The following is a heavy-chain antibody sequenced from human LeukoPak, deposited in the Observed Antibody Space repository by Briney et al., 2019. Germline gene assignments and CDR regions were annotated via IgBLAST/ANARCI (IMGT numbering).Heavy chain of an antibody. V-gene: IGHV4-61*02. J-gene: IGHJ5*02. CDR2: IYTSGST. D-gene: IGHD3-10*01. CDR1: GDSISSGNYY. Sequence: PSQTLSLTCTVSGDSISSGNYYWTWIRQPAGKGLEWIGRIYTSGSTNYNPSLKSRVTISVDTSKNQFSLKLSSVTAADTAVYYCARVRFGEPQFDPWGQGTLVTVSS. CDR3: ARVRFGEPQFDP.